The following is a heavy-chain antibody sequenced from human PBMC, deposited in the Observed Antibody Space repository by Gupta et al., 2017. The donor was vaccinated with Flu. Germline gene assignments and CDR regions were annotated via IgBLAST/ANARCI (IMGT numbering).Heavy chain of an antibody. CDR2: IYYSGST. J-gene: IGHJ6*02. D-gene: IGHD3-10*01. CDR3: ARSGDYYYYGMDV. Sequence: TLALICTAPAVFNRSYYRCWIRQPPGKGLEWIGYIYYSGSTNYNPSLKSRVTISVDTSKNQYSLKLSSVTAADTAVYYCARSGDYYYYGMDVWGQGTTVTVSS. V-gene: IGHV4-59*08. CDR1: AVFNRSYY.